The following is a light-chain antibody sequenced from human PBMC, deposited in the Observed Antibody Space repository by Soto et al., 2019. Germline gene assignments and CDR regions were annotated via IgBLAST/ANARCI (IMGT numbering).Light chain of an antibody. CDR3: CSYTSSTTLL. CDR2: DVS. Sequence: QSALTQPASVSGSPGQSITISCTGTGSDVGGYDYVSWYQQHPGKAPKLMIYDVSNRPSGVSNRFSGSKSGNTASLTISGLQAEDEADYYCCSYTSSTTLLFGGGTQLTVL. CDR1: GSDVGGYDY. J-gene: IGLJ2*01. V-gene: IGLV2-14*01.